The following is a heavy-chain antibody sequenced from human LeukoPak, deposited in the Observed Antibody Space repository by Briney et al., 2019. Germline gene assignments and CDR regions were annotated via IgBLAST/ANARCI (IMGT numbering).Heavy chain of an antibody. CDR3: ANSITGTSLDY. V-gene: IGHV1-2*04. J-gene: IGHJ4*02. D-gene: IGHD1-20*01. CDR2: INPNSGGT. CDR1: GGTFSSYA. Sequence: ASVKVPCKASGGTFSSYAISWVRQAPGQGFEWMGWINPNSGGTNYAQKFQGWVTMTRDTSISTAYMELSRLRSDDTAVHYCANSITGTSLDYWGQGTLVTVSS.